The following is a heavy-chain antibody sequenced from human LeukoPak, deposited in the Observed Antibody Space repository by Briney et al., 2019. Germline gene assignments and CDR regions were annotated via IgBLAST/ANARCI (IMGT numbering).Heavy chain of an antibody. CDR3: AKDTEMATT. D-gene: IGHD5-24*01. CDR1: GFTFDDYA. Sequence: GGSLRLSCAASGFTFDDYAMHWVRQAPGKGLEWVSGISWNSGSIGYADSVKGRFTISRDNAKNSLYLQMNSLRAEDTALYYCAKDTEMATTWGQGTLDTVSS. CDR2: ISWNSGSI. V-gene: IGHV3-9*01. J-gene: IGHJ4*02.